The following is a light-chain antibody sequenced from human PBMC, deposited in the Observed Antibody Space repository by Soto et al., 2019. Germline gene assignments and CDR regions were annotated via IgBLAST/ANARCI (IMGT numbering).Light chain of an antibody. J-gene: IGLJ2*01. CDR2: DVS. CDR3: SSYTSTTTLI. CDR1: SSDIGGYNY. Sequence: QSALTQPASVSGSPGQSITISCTGTSSDIGGYNYVSWYQQHPGKAPKLMIYDVSNRPSGVSNRFSGSKSGHTASLTIYGXXXXXXXXYCCSSYTSTTTLIFGGGTKLTV. V-gene: IGLV2-14*01.